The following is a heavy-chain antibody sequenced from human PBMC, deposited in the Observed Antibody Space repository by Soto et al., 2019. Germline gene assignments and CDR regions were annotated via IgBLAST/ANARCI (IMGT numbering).Heavy chain of an antibody. V-gene: IGHV1-2*02. CDR3: ARGGGVGVAGSAAFDM. CDR1: GYPVTAYY. Sequence: QLHLVHSGAVVKKPGASVTVSCSASGYPVTAYYMHWVRQAPGRGLEWMGGINPATSAAKYTQTFQGRVTMTRDTSTSTVFMELSGLTSEDTAVFYCARGGGVGVAGSAAFDMWGQGTLVTVSS. CDR2: INPATSAA. J-gene: IGHJ3*02. D-gene: IGHD3-3*01.